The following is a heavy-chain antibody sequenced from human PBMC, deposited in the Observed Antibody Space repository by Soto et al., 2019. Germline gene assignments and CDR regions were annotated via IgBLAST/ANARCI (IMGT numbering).Heavy chain of an antibody. J-gene: IGHJ4*02. V-gene: IGHV3-48*01. D-gene: IGHD1-1*01. Sequence: EVQLVESGGGLVQPGGSLRLSCAASGFTFSSYSMNWVRQAPGKGLEWVSYISSSSSSIYYVDSVKGRFTISRDNAKKSLYLQMHSLRAEDTAVYYCARVESRIASRSGYWGQGTLVTVSS. CDR3: ARVESRIASRSGY. CDR2: ISSSSSSI. CDR1: GFTFSSYS.